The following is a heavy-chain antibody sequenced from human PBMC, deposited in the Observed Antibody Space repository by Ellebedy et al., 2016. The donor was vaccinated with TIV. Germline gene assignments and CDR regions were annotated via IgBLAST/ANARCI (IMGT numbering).Heavy chain of an antibody. CDR1: GDSISDRSYY. D-gene: IGHD3-22*01. CDR3: ARLRYRSYYYDHW. V-gene: IGHV4-39*01. CDR2: MYYSGST. J-gene: IGHJ3*01. Sequence: MPSETLSLTCNVSGDSISDRSYYWGWIRQPPGKGLEWIGSMYYSGSTYHNPSLKSRVTISGDTSKNQFSLKLTSVTAADTAVYYCARLRYRSYYYDHWWGQGTMVTVSS.